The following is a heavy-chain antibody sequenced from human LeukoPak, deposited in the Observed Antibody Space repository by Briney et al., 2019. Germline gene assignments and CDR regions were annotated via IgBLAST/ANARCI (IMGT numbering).Heavy chain of an antibody. CDR3: ARQDPEFDY. CDR1: GYRFTNYW. Sequence: GESLKISCKGSGYRFTNYWIGWGRQMPGKGLEWMGIIYPGDSDTRYSPSFQGQVTISADKSISTAYLQGSSLKASDTAMYYCARQDPEFDYWGQGTLVTVSS. V-gene: IGHV5-51*01. CDR2: IYPGDSDT. J-gene: IGHJ4*02.